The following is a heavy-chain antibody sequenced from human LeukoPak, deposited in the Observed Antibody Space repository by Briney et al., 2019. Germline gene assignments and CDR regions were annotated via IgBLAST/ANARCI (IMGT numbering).Heavy chain of an antibody. J-gene: IGHJ4*02. D-gene: IGHD5-24*01. CDR2: INQDGSEK. CDR3: ARERDGRFFDY. V-gene: IGHV3-7*01. CDR1: GFIFRSYW. Sequence: GGSLRLSCAVSGFIFRSYWMSWVRQAPGKGLEWVANINQDGSEKYFVDSVKGRFTTSRDNAKNSLHLQMNTLRAEDTAVYYCARERDGRFFDYWGQGTLVTVSS.